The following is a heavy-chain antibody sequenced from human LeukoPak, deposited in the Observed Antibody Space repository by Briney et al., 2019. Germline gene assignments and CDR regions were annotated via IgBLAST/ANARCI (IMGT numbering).Heavy chain of an antibody. CDR2: INHSGST. CDR1: GGSFSGYY. J-gene: IGHJ4*02. D-gene: IGHD4-17*01. Sequence: TSETLSLTCAVYGGSFSGYYWSWIRQPPGKGLEWIGEINHSGSTNYNPSLKSRVTISVDTSKNQFSLKLSSVTAADTAVYYCARLSDVTTGGYFDYWGQGTLVTVSS. CDR3: ARLSDVTTGGYFDY. V-gene: IGHV4-34*01.